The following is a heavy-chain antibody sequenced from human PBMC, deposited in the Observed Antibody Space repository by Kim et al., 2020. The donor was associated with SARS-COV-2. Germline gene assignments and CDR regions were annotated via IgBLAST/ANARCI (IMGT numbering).Heavy chain of an antibody. J-gene: IGHJ6*02. CDR3: ARVGWPYYYYYGMDV. Sequence: GGSLRLSCAASGFTFSSYSMNWVRQAPGKGLEWVSSISSSSSYIYYADSVKGRFTISRDNAKSSLYLQMNSLRAEDTAVYYCARVGWPYYYYYGMDVWGQGTTVTVSS. V-gene: IGHV3-21*01. D-gene: IGHD6-19*01. CDR1: GFTFSSYS. CDR2: ISSSSSYI.